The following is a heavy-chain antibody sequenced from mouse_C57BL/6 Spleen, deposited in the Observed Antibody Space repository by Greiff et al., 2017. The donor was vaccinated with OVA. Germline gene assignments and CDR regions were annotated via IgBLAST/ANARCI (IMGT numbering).Heavy chain of an antibody. CDR1: GYAFSSYW. CDR2: IYPGDGDT. CDR3: ARSDSNWAWFAY. J-gene: IGHJ3*01. D-gene: IGHD2-5*01. Sequence: QVQLQQSGAELVKPGASVKISCKASGYAFSSYWMNWVKQRPGKGLEWIGQIYPGDGDTNYNGKFKGKATLTADKSSSTAYMQLSSLTSEDSAVYFCARSDSNWAWFAYWGQGTLVTVSA. V-gene: IGHV1-80*01.